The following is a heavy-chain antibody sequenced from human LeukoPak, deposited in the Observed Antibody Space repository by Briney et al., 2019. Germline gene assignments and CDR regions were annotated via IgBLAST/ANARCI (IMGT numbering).Heavy chain of an antibody. Sequence: EGSLRLSCAVSGFSVSNNYMNWVRRAPGKGLEWVSLIYSRGGTSYADSVKGRFTISRDSSKNTLFLQMNSLRVEDTAVYYCARDPPGIAASGTYYWGQGTLVTVSS. CDR3: ARDPPGIAASGTYY. J-gene: IGHJ4*02. CDR1: GFSVSNNY. D-gene: IGHD6-13*01. CDR2: IYSRGGT. V-gene: IGHV3-53*01.